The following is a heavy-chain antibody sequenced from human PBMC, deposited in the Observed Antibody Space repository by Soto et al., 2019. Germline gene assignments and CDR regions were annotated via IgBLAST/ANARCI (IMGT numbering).Heavy chain of an antibody. CDR3: ARDTGDDCWSGYSNFDP. V-gene: IGHV4-4*07. Sequence: QVQLQESGPGLVKPSETLSLTCTVSGGSISSYYWSWIRQRAGKGLEWIGRIYTSGSTNYNPSLQRRVTTSVVTSNLQCSRKLSSVTVADTAVYYCARDTGDDCWSGYSNFDPCCQGPLGTVSS. CDR2: IYTSGST. CDR1: GGSISSYY. J-gene: IGHJ5*02. D-gene: IGHD3-3*01.